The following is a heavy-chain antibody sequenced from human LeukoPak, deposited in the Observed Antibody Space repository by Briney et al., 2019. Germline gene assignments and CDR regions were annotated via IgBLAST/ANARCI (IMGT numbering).Heavy chain of an antibody. J-gene: IGHJ5*02. CDR3: ARVAVPAAEAYWFDP. V-gene: IGHV1-2*02. Sequence: ASVKVSCKASGYTFTGYYMHWVRQAPGQGLEWMGWINPNSGGTNYAQKFQGRVTMTRDTSISTAYMELSRLRSDDTAVYYCARVAVPAAEAYWFDPWGQGTLVTVSS. CDR1: GYTFTGYY. D-gene: IGHD2-2*01. CDR2: INPNSGGT.